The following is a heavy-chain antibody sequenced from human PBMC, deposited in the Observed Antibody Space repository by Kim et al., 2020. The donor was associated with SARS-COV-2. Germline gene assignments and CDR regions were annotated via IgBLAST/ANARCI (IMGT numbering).Heavy chain of an antibody. Sequence: SETLSLTCTVSGDSISSGHSYWAWLRQPPGKGLEWLGNFYYSGTSYYHPSLKSRVTISVDTSKTQFSLKLSSVTAADTAVYYCARLPRGAFDVWGKGTLVTVS. CDR2: FYYSGTS. CDR1: GDSISSGHSY. V-gene: IGHV4-39*01. J-gene: IGHJ3*01. CDR3: ARLPRGAFDV. D-gene: IGHD5-12*01.